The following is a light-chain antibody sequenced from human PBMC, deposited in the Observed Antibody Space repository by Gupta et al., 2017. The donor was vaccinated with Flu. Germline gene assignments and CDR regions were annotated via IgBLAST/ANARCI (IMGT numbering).Light chain of an antibody. Sequence: DIQMTQSPSSLSASVGDRVTITCQASQDISNYLNWYQQKPGKAPKLLIYDASNLETGAPSSFSGRGSGTDFTFTISSLQPEVIATYYCQQYDNLPLTFGQGTKVEIK. J-gene: IGKJ2*01. V-gene: IGKV1-33*01. CDR3: QQYDNLPLT. CDR2: DAS. CDR1: QDISNY.